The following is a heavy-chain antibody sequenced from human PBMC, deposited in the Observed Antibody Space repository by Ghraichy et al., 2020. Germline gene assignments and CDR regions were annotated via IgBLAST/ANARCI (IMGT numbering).Heavy chain of an antibody. CDR3: ATQAYFYFGMDV. V-gene: IGHV5-51*01. CDR1: GYSFTTYW. CDR2: ISPGDSDT. Sequence: GESLNISCKVSGYSFTTYWIGWVRQMPGKGLEWMGIISPGDSDTRYSPSFQGQVTISADKSISTAYLQWSSLKASDTAMYYCATQAYFYFGMDVWGQGTAVTVSS. J-gene: IGHJ6*02.